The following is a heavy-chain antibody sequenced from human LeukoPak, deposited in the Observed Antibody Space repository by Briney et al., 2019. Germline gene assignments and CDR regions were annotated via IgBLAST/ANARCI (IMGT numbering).Heavy chain of an antibody. J-gene: IGHJ4*02. V-gene: IGHV4-34*01. CDR2: INHSGST. CDR1: GGSFSGYY. CDR3: ARLFDGSGTYVDY. Sequence: SETLSLTCAVYGGSFSGYYWSWIRQPPGKGLEWIGEINHSGSTNYNPSLASRVTISLHKSKNLFSLKLTSVTAADTAVYYCARLFDGSGTYVDYWGQGHLVSVSS. D-gene: IGHD3-10*01.